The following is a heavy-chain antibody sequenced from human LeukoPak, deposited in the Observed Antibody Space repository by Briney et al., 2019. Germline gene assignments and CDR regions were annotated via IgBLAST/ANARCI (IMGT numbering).Heavy chain of an antibody. D-gene: IGHD6-6*01. J-gene: IGHJ4*02. Sequence: PGGSLRLSCAASGFTFSNYRLHWVRQAPGKGLVWVSCINNDDTKVYADSVRGRFTISRDNAKNTMFPQMNGLRAEDTAVYYCARDTDGLGYWGQGTLVTVSS. V-gene: IGHV3-74*01. CDR1: GFTFSNYR. CDR2: INNDDTK. CDR3: ARDTDGLGY.